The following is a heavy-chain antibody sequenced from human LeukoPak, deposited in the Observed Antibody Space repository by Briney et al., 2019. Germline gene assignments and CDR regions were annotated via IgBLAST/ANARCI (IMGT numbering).Heavy chain of an antibody. CDR3: AKGPSVWGSYRLFDY. J-gene: IGHJ4*02. Sequence: GGSLRLSCAASGLTVSGNFMSWVRQAPGKGPEWVSVIYSGGSTYYADSVKGRFIISRDNSKNTLYLLMSSLRAEDTAVYYCAKGPSVWGSYRLFDYWGQGTLVTVSS. V-gene: IGHV3-66*01. D-gene: IGHD3-16*02. CDR1: GLTVSGNF. CDR2: IYSGGST.